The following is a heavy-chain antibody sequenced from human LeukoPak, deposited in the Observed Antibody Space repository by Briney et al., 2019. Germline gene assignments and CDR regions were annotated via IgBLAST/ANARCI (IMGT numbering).Heavy chain of an antibody. J-gene: IGHJ4*02. V-gene: IGHV3-7*03. Sequence: GSLRLSCAASGFTFSSYWMSWVRQAPGKGLEWVANIKQDGSEKYYVDSVKGRFTISRDNAKNSLYLQMNSLRAEDTAVYYCAREGSIATPGPNDYWGQGTLVTVSS. CDR3: AREGSIATPGPNDY. D-gene: IGHD6-13*01. CDR2: IKQDGSEK. CDR1: GFTFSSYW.